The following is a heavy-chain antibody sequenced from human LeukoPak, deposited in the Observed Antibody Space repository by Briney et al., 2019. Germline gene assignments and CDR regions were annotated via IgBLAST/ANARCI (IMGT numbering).Heavy chain of an antibody. Sequence: GASVKVSCKASGYTFTGYYIHWVRQAPGQGLEWMGLINPSGGSTNYARKFQGRVTMTRDTSTSIVYMELSSLRSEDTAVYYCARGPRITMVRGGQWYYYMDVWGKGTTVTISS. D-gene: IGHD3-10*01. CDR2: INPSGGST. V-gene: IGHV1-46*01. CDR1: GYTFTGYY. CDR3: ARGPRITMVRGGQWYYYMDV. J-gene: IGHJ6*03.